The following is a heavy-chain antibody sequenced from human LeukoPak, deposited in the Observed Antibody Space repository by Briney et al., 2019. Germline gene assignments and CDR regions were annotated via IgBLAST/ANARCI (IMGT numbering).Heavy chain of an antibody. CDR1: GFTFSSYG. D-gene: IGHD2-21*01. V-gene: IGHV3-30*02. J-gene: IGHJ4*02. CDR2: IRYDGSNK. CDR3: AKVRRVVIARGSSWYFDY. Sequence: PGGSLRLSCAASGFTFSSYGMHWVRQAPGKGLEWVAFIRYDGSNKYYADSVKGRFTISRDNSKNTLYLQMNSLRAEDTAVYYCAKVRRVVIARGSSWYFDYWGQGTLVTVSS.